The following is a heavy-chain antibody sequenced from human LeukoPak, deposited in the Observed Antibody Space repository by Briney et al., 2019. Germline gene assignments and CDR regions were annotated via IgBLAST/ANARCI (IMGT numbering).Heavy chain of an antibody. CDR3: ARGSYSGSDLTLYFDY. CDR1: GYTFTRYY. D-gene: IGHD5-12*01. J-gene: IGHJ4*02. Sequence: ASVKVSCKASGYTFTRYYIHWVRQAPGQGLEWMGIINPSGGSTNYAQKFQGRVTMTRNTSTTTVYMELSSLRSEDTAVYFCARGSYSGSDLTLYFDYWGQGTLVTVSS. CDR2: INPSGGST. V-gene: IGHV1-46*01.